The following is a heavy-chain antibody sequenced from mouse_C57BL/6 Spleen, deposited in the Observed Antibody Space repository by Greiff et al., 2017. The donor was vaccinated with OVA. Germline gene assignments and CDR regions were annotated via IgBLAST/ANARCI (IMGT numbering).Heavy chain of an antibody. CDR1: GYTFTSYW. D-gene: IGHD2-2*01. CDR3: ARYEEVRGYPYYYAMDY. V-gene: IGHV1-55*01. Sequence: QVQLQQPGAELVKPGASVKMSCKASGYTFTSYWITWVKQRPGQGLEWIGDIYPGSGSTNYNEKFKSKATLTVDTSSSTAYMQLSSLTTEDSAVYYCARYEEVRGYPYYYAMDYWGQGTSVTVSS. CDR2: IYPGSGST. J-gene: IGHJ4*01.